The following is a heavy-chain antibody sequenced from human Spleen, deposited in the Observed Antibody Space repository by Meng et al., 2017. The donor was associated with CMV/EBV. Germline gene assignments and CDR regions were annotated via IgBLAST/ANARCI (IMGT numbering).Heavy chain of an antibody. D-gene: IGHD3-3*01. J-gene: IGHJ4*02. Sequence: GESLKISCAASGFTFSSYGMHWVRQAPGKGLEWVAFIRYDGSNTYYADSVKGRFTISRDNAKNSLYLHMNSLRAEDTAVYYCARSDTVFGEVAYFDYWGQGTLVTVSS. CDR3: ARSDTVFGEVAYFDY. CDR2: IRYDGSNT. V-gene: IGHV3-30*02. CDR1: GFTFSSYG.